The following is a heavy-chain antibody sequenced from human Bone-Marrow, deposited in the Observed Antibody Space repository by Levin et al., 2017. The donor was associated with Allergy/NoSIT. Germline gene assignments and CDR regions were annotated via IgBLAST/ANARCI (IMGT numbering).Heavy chain of an antibody. Sequence: ASVKVSCKVSGYTLTELSMHWVRQAPGKGLEWMGGFDPEDGETIYAQKFQGRVTVTEDTSTDTAYMELSSLRSEDTAVYFWATRSGFGELLFDYWGQGTVVTVSS. CDR1: GYTLTELS. D-gene: IGHD3-10*01. CDR3: ATRSGFGELLFDY. V-gene: IGHV1-24*01. CDR2: FDPEDGET. J-gene: IGHJ4*02.